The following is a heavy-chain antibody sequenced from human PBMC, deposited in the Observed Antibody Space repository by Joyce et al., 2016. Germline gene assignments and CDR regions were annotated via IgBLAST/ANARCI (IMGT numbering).Heavy chain of an antibody. Sequence: QVHLVESGGGVVQPGRSLRLSCAASRFTFNRYSLHWVRQAPGKGLEWVIVISNDGSDKYYADSVRGLFTISRDNSKNTLYLQMNSLRAEDTAVYYCARSGYYDITLGYFDFWGQGTLVTVSS. CDR2: ISNDGSDK. CDR3: ARSGYYDITLGYFDF. D-gene: IGHD3-22*01. J-gene: IGHJ4*02. V-gene: IGHV3-30*03. CDR1: RFTFNRYS.